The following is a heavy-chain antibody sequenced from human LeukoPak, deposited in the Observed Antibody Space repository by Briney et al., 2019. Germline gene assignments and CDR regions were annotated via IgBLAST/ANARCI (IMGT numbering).Heavy chain of an antibody. CDR1: GYTFSGYQ. CDR3: ASRAASVTLGY. D-gene: IGHD2-15*01. Sequence: ASVRVSCKASGYTFSGYQVHWPRQAPGQGLEWMGRVNPSSGVTNYAQKFQGRVTMTRDTSINTAYLDLSALKSDDTAVYYCASRAASVTLGYWGQGTLVTVSS. J-gene: IGHJ4*02. CDR2: VNPSSGVT. V-gene: IGHV1-2*06.